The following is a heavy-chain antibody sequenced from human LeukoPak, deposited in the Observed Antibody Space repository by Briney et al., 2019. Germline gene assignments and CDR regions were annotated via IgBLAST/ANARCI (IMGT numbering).Heavy chain of an antibody. J-gene: IGHJ4*02. CDR1: GYAFIGYY. CDR3: ARQERGEGDY. Sequence: ASVKVSCKASGYAFIGYYMHWVRQAPGQGLEWMGGIIPIFGTANYAQKFQGRVTITADESTSTAYMELSSLRSEDTAVYYCARQERGEGDYWGQGTLVTVSS. CDR2: IIPIFGTA. V-gene: IGHV1-69*13. D-gene: IGHD1-1*01.